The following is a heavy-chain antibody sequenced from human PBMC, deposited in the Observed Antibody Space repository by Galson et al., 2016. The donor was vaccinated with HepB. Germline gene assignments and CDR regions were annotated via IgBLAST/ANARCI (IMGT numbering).Heavy chain of an antibody. Sequence: SLRLSCAASGFTFSSYVMSWVRQAPGQGLEWVSGVVGAGITTYCADSVQGRFTISRDNSKNTLYLQLDSLRVEDTALYYCTSQQLWPAFDYWGQGVLVSVTS. V-gene: IGHV3-23*01. D-gene: IGHD5-18*01. CDR3: TSQQLWPAFDY. J-gene: IGHJ4*02. CDR1: GFTFSSYV. CDR2: VVGAGITT.